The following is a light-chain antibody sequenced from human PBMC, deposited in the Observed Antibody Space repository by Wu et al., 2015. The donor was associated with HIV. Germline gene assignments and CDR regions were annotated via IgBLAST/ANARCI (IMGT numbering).Light chain of an antibody. CDR3: QQYGSSPWT. Sequence: EIVLTQSPDTLSLSPGERATLSCRASQSVSSGYLAWYQQIPGHTPRLLVYGVSIRPTGIPDRFSGSGSGTDFSLTISRLEPEDFAVYYCQQYGSSPWTFGQGTKVEYK. J-gene: IGKJ1*01. CDR2: GVS. CDR1: QSVSSGY. V-gene: IGKV3-20*01.